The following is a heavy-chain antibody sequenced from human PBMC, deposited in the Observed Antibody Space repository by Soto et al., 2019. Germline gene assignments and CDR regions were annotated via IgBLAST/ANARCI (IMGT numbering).Heavy chain of an antibody. Sequence: PSQTRSLTCAIAGDSVSSNSAAWNWIRQSPSRGLEWLGRTYYRSKWYNDYAVSVKSRITINPDTSKNQFSLQLNSVTPEDTAVYYCARDLVGATGGYYYYYGMDVWGQGTTVTV. J-gene: IGHJ6*02. CDR1: GDSVSSNSAA. V-gene: IGHV6-1*01. D-gene: IGHD1-26*01. CDR2: TYYRSKWYN. CDR3: ARDLVGATGGYYYYYGMDV.